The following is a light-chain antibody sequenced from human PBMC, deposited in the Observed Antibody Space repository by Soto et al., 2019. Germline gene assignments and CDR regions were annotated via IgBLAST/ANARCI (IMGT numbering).Light chain of an antibody. CDR3: SSYTSSSPS. CDR1: SSDVGGYNY. Sequence: QSALTQPASVSGSPGQSITISCTGTSSDVGGYNYVSWYQQHPGKAPKLMIYDVSNRPSGVSNRFSGPKSGNTASLTISGLQAEDEADYYCSSYTSSSPSFGGGTKLTVL. V-gene: IGLV2-14*01. J-gene: IGLJ3*02. CDR2: DVS.